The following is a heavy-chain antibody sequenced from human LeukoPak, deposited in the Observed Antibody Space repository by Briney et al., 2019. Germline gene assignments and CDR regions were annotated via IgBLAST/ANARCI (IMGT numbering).Heavy chain of an antibody. Sequence: GGSLRLSCAASGFTFSSYGMHWVRQAPGKGLEWVAFIRYDGSNKYYADSVKGGFTISRNNSKNTLYLQMNSLRAEDTAVYYCAKGVSGYYYNDAFDIWGQGTMVTVSS. CDR3: AKGVSGYYYNDAFDI. D-gene: IGHD3-22*01. CDR1: GFTFSSYG. V-gene: IGHV3-30*02. CDR2: IRYDGSNK. J-gene: IGHJ3*02.